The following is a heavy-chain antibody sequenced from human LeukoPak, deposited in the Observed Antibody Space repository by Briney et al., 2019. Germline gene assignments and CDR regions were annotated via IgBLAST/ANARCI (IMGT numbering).Heavy chain of an antibody. CDR3: ARLFGGVTTFDY. Sequence: GVSLRLSCAASGFSFSTYYMSWVRQGPGKGLEWVATLWPEGSDKRYVDSVRDRFTISRDNAKNSLYLQMNSLSAEDTAVYYCARLFGGVTTFDYWGQGALVTVSS. CDR1: GFSFSTYY. CDR2: LWPEGSDK. J-gene: IGHJ4*02. D-gene: IGHD4-17*01. V-gene: IGHV3-7*01.